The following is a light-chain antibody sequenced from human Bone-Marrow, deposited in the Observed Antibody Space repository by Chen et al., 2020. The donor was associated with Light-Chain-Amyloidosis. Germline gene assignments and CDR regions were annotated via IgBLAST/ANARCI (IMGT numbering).Light chain of an antibody. Sequence: SYVLTQPSSGSGARGQTGTIACGGNNIGSTSVLGYQQTPGQAPLPVVYDDSDRPSGIPERLSGSNSGNTATLTISRVEAGDEADYYCQVWDRSSDRPVFGGGTKLTVL. CDR1: NIGSTS. J-gene: IGLJ3*02. CDR3: QVWDRSSDRPV. CDR2: DDS. V-gene: IGLV3-21*02.